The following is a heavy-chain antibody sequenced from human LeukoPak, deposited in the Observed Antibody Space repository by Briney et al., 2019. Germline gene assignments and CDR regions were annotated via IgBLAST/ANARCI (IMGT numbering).Heavy chain of an antibody. Sequence: PSETLSLTCGVYGGSFSGYYWSWIRQPPGKGLEWIGYIYYSGSTNYNPSLKSRVTISVDTSKNQFSLKLSSVTAADTAVYYCARTYLTYYDSSGFEYWGQGTLVTVSS. CDR2: IYYSGST. J-gene: IGHJ4*02. CDR1: GGSFSGYY. V-gene: IGHV4-59*01. CDR3: ARTYLTYYDSSGFEY. D-gene: IGHD3-22*01.